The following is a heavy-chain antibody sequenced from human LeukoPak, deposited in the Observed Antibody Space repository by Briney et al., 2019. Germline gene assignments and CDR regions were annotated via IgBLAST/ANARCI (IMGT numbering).Heavy chain of an antibody. Sequence: PGGSLRLSCAASGFTFSSYSMNWVRQAPGKGLEWVSYISSSSSTIYYADSVKGRFTISRDNAKNSLYLQMNSLRAEDTAVYYCAREVVPPGATGDNWFDPWGQGTLVTVSS. D-gene: IGHD2-2*01. CDR1: GFTFSSYS. V-gene: IGHV3-48*01. CDR2: ISSSSSTI. J-gene: IGHJ5*02. CDR3: AREVVPPGATGDNWFDP.